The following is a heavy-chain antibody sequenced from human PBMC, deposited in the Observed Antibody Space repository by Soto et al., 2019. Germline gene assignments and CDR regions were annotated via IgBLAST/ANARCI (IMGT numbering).Heavy chain of an antibody. Sequence: QVQLVQSGAEVKKPGASVKVSCKASGYTFTSYYMHWVRQAPGQGLEWMGIINPSGGSTSYAQKFQGRVTMTRDTSTSTVYMELSSLRSEDTAVYYCARDRVPSRPLLGYFDLWGRGTLVTVSS. CDR3: ARDRVPSRPLLGYFDL. CDR2: INPSGGST. V-gene: IGHV1-46*01. D-gene: IGHD2-2*01. CDR1: GYTFTSYY. J-gene: IGHJ2*01.